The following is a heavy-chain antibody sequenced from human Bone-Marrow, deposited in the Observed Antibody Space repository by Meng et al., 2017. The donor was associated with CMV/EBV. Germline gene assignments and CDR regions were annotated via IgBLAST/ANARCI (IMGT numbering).Heavy chain of an antibody. CDR3: ARGRAAPKTYYYYGMDV. CDR2: INPNSGGT. J-gene: IGHJ6*02. CDR1: GYTFTGYY. V-gene: IGHV1-2*02. Sequence: ASVKVSCKASGYTFTGYYMHWVRQAPGQGLEWMGWINPNSGGTNYAQKFQGRVTMTRDTSISTAYMELSRLRSDDTAVYYCARGRAAPKTYYYYGMDVWGQGTTVTVSS.